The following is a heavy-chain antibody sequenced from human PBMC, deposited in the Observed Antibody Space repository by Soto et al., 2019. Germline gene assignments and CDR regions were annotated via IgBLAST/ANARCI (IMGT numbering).Heavy chain of an antibody. CDR2: IYYSGST. Sequence: SETLSVTCTVSGGSISSSSCYWGWIRQPPGKGLEWIGSIYYSGSTYYNPSLKSRVTISVDTSKNQFSLKLSSVTAADTAVYYCARLVGFGGVIPASSWFDPWGQGTLVTVSS. CDR1: GGSISSSSCY. CDR3: ARLVGFGGVIPASSWFDP. J-gene: IGHJ5*02. D-gene: IGHD3-16*02. V-gene: IGHV4-39*01.